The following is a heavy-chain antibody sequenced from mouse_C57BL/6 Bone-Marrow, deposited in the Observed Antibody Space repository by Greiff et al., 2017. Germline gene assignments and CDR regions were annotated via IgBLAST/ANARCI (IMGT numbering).Heavy chain of an antibody. Sequence: EVQVVESGGDLVKPGGSLKLSCAASGFTFSSYGMSWVRQTPDKRLEWVATISSGGSYTYYPDSVKGRITISRDNAKNTLYLQMSSLKTEDTAVYYCARPRWLLQYFDVWGTGTTVTVSS. J-gene: IGHJ1*03. D-gene: IGHD2-3*01. CDR3: ARPRWLLQYFDV. V-gene: IGHV5-6*01. CDR2: ISSGGSYT. CDR1: GFTFSSYG.